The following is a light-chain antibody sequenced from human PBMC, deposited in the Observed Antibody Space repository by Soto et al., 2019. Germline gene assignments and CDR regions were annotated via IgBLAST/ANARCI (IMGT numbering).Light chain of an antibody. Sequence: RVLTQSQATRSVSLGERAPLSCMASQSISSNLAWYQQKPGQAPRLLVYGASTRATGIPDRFSGSGSGTEFTLSISSLQSEDFAVYYCQQYQKWPLTFGGGTKVDI. CDR2: GAS. V-gene: IGKV3-15*01. J-gene: IGKJ4*01. CDR1: QSISSN. CDR3: QQYQKWPLT.